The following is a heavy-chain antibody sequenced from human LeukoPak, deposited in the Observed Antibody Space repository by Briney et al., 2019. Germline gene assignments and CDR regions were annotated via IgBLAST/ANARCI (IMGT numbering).Heavy chain of an antibody. CDR3: ARGPYYDSSGYYELFDY. Sequence: GGSLRLSCAASGFTFSSYEMNWVRQAPGKGLEWVSYISSSGSTIYHADSVKGRFTISRDNAKNSLYLQMNSLRAEDTAVYYCARGPYYDSSGYYELFDYWGQGTLVTVSS. CDR2: ISSSGSTI. J-gene: IGHJ4*02. CDR1: GFTFSSYE. D-gene: IGHD3-22*01. V-gene: IGHV3-48*03.